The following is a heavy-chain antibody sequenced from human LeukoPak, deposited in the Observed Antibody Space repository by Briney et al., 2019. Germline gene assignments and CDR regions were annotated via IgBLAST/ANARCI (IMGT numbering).Heavy chain of an antibody. CDR2: IYYGGGT. Sequence: PSETLSLTCSVSDGSIRSSSYYWGWIRQPPGKGLEWIASIYYGGGTYYNSSLKSRATISVDTSKNQFSLKLSSVTAADTAVYYCAGTMESESFSTFDYWGQGTLVTVSS. V-gene: IGHV4-39*07. D-gene: IGHD1-26*01. CDR3: AGTMESESFSTFDY. CDR1: DGSIRSSSYY. J-gene: IGHJ4*02.